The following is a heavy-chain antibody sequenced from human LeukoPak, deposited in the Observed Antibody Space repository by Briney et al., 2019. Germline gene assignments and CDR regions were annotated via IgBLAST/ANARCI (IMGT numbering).Heavy chain of an antibody. CDR3: ACLYQWQVSYYSHGMDV. Sequence: ASVKVSCKASGYTFTDYYLHWVRQAPGQGLEWVGRISPNSGGTNFAQRFQGRVTLTRDTSITTAYMELNSLRSDDTAIYYCACLYQWQVSYYSHGMDVWGQGTTVTVSS. CDR2: ISPNSGGT. V-gene: IGHV1-2*06. D-gene: IGHD6-19*01. CDR1: GYTFTDYY. J-gene: IGHJ6*02.